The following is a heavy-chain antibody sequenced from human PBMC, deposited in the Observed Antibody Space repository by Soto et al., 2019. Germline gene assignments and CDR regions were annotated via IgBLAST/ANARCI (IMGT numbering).Heavy chain of an antibody. CDR3: ARDRGGALIAASGTGYFDY. CDR2: ISYDGSNK. CDR1: GFTFSSYA. V-gene: IGHV3-30-3*01. Sequence: QVQLVESGGGVVQPGRSLRLSCAASGFTFSSYAMHWVRQAPGKGLEWVTVISYDGSNKYYADSVKGRFTISRDNSKNTLDLKMNCLRAEDTAVDYCARDRGGALIAASGTGYFDYWGQGTLVTVSS. J-gene: IGHJ4*02. D-gene: IGHD6-13*01.